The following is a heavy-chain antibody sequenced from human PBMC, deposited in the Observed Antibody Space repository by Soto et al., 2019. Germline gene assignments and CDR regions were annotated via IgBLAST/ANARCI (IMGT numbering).Heavy chain of an antibody. Sequence: QVQLMESEGGLVQPGRSLGLSCAASGSSFDYYGMHWVRQAPGKGLEWVSGISYDGSNKYQPDSVKGRFTISRDNSKNTLYLQMNSLRVEDTAVYYCARDRGGRSDYYGMDVWGQGTTVIVSS. V-gene: IGHV3-30*03. J-gene: IGHJ6*02. CDR3: ARDRGGRSDYYGMDV. CDR2: ISYDGSNK. CDR1: GSSFDYYG. D-gene: IGHD6-25*01.